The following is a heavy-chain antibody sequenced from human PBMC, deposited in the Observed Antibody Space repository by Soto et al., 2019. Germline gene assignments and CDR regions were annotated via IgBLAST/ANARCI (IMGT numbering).Heavy chain of an antibody. V-gene: IGHV4-34*01. CDR2: INHSGST. D-gene: IGHD6-13*01. CDR3: ARHSSSWSLFDP. Sequence: SETLSLTCAVYGGSFSGYYWSWIRQPPGKGLEWIGEINHSGSTNYNPSLKSRVTISVDTSKNQFSLKLSSVTAADTAVYYCARHSSSWSLFDPWGQGTLVTVSS. CDR1: GGSFSGYY. J-gene: IGHJ5*02.